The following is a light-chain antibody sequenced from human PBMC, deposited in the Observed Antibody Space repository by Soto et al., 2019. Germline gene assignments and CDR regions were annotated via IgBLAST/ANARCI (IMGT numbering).Light chain of an antibody. CDR3: LQDYNYPRT. CDR1: QDIRDD. Sequence: AIQMTQSPSSLSASVGDRVTITCRASQDIRDDLGWYQEKPGKAPKLLIYAASSLQTGVPSRFSGSGSGTDFSPTISSLQPEDFATYYCLQDYNYPRTFGQGTKVEIK. CDR2: AAS. J-gene: IGKJ1*01. V-gene: IGKV1-6*01.